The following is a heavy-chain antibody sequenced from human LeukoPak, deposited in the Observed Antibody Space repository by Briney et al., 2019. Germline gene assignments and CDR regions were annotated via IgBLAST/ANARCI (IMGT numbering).Heavy chain of an antibody. CDR3: AKDMAGATQAFDY. J-gene: IGHJ4*02. D-gene: IGHD1-26*01. V-gene: IGHV3-9*01. CDR2: ISWNSGSI. Sequence: GRSLRLSCAASGFTFDDYAMHWVRQAPGKGLEWVSGISWNSGSIGYADSVKGRFTISRDNAKNSLYLQMNSLRAEDTALYYCAKDMAGATQAFDYWGQGTLVTVSS. CDR1: GFTFDDYA.